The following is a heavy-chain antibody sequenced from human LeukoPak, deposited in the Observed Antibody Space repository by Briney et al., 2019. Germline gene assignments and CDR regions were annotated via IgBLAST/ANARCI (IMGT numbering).Heavy chain of an antibody. CDR1: GYTFTSYY. CDR3: ARDNYAGANWFDP. J-gene: IGHJ5*02. V-gene: IGHV1-69*05. D-gene: IGHD1-7*01. CDR2: IIPIFGTA. Sequence: GASVKVSCKASGYTFTSYYMHWVRQAPGQGLEWMGGIIPIFGTANYAQKFQGRVTITTDESTSTAYMELSSLRSEDTAVYYCARDNYAGANWFDPWGQGTLVTVS.